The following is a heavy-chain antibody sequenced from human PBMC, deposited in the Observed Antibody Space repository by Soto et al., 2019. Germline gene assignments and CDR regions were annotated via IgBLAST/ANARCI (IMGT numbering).Heavy chain of an antibody. CDR1: EGSFSSYV. J-gene: IGHJ4*02. CDR2: IIPILGTA. V-gene: IGHV1-69*12. Sequence: QVQLVQSEAEVKKPGSSVKVSCKDSEGSFSSYVISWVRQAPGQGLEWMGGIIPILGTAKYAQKFQGRVTITADESTSTAYMELRSLRSEDTAVYYRARGGEGISTSGDYWGQGTLVTVSS. CDR3: ARGGEGISTSGDY. D-gene: IGHD2-2*01.